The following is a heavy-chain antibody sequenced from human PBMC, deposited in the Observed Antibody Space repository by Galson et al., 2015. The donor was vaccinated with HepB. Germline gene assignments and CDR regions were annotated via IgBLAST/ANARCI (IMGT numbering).Heavy chain of an antibody. Sequence: SGAEVKKPGESLRISCKGSGYSFTSYWISWVCQMPGKGLEWMGRIDPSDSYTNYSPSFQGHVTISADKSISTAYLQWSSLKASDTAMYYCARQTGRGYSYGSFDYWGQGTLVTVSS. J-gene: IGHJ4*02. V-gene: IGHV5-10-1*01. CDR1: GYSFTSYW. CDR2: IDPSDSYT. D-gene: IGHD5-18*01. CDR3: ARQTGRGYSYGSFDY.